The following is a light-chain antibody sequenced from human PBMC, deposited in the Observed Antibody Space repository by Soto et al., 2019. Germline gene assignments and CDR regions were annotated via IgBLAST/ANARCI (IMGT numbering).Light chain of an antibody. CDR2: DAF. CDR1: QSISSW. J-gene: IGKJ4*01. Sequence: DIQMTQSPSSLSASVGDRVTITCRASQSISSWLAWYQQKPGKAPKLLIFDAFSLESGVPSRFSGSRSGTEFTLTLSSLQPDDYGAYYCQQYNSYSPLTFGGGTKVDIK. V-gene: IGKV1-5*01. CDR3: QQYNSYSPLT.